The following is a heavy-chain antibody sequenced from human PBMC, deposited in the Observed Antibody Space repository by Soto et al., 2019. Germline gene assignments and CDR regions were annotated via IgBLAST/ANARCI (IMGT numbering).Heavy chain of an antibody. D-gene: IGHD4-17*01. J-gene: IGHJ5*02. CDR2: IYSSGIS. CDR3: AIANRLRWRSWFDL. CDR1: GGSITNYD. V-gene: IGHV4-59*01. Sequence: QVHLQESGPGLVKPSETLSLTCTVSGGSITNYDWSWIRQPPGKQLEWIGYIYSSGISNYNPSRKSRVTMSVDTTKSQCSLELTSVTAADKAVYYCAIANRLRWRSWFDLWGRGAKVIVSP.